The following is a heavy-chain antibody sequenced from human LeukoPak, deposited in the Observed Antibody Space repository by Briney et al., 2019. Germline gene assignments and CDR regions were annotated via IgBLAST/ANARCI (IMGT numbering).Heavy chain of an antibody. Sequence: GSPRLSCAASGFTFSSYAMSWVRQAPGKGLEWVSAISGSGGSTYYADSVKGRFTISRDNSKNTLYLQMNSLRAEDTAVYYCAKDDYYYDSSGYYLGDAFDIWGQGTMVTVSS. J-gene: IGHJ3*02. CDR2: ISGSGGST. CDR3: AKDDYYYDSSGYYLGDAFDI. V-gene: IGHV3-23*01. D-gene: IGHD3-22*01. CDR1: GFTFSSYA.